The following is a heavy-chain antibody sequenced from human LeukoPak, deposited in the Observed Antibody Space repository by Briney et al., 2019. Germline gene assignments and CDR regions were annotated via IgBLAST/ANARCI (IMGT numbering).Heavy chain of an antibody. Sequence: GGSLRLSCAASGFTFSTYCMHWVRQAPGKGLEWVAVISYDGSNKYYADSVKGRFTISRDNSKNTLYLQMNSLRAEDTAVYYWANREYHLPALYWGQGTLVTVSS. CDR3: ANREYHLPALY. J-gene: IGHJ4*02. CDR1: GFTFSTYC. CDR2: ISYDGSNK. V-gene: IGHV3-30*18. D-gene: IGHD2-2*01.